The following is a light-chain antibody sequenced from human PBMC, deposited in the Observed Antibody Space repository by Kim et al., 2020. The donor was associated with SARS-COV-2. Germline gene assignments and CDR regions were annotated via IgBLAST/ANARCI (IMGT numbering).Light chain of an antibody. V-gene: IGLV6-57*04. Sequence: FMLTQPHSVSESPGKTVTISCTRSSGSIASNYVQWYQQRPGSAPTTVIYEDNQRPSGVPDRFSGSIDSSSNSASLTISGLKTEDDADYYCQSYDSSNWVFGGGTQLTVL. J-gene: IGLJ3*02. CDR2: EDN. CDR1: SGSIASNY. CDR3: QSYDSSNWV.